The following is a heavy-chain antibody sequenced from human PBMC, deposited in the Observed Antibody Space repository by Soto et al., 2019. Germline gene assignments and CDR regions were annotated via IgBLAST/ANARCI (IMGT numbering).Heavy chain of an antibody. Sequence: SETLSLTCTASGGSISSYYWSWIRQPPGKGLEWIGYIYYSGSTNYNPSLKSRVTISVDTSKNQFSLKLSSVTAADTAVYYCARAGTDIVATSPFDYWGQGTLVTVSS. CDR1: GGSISSYY. CDR2: IYYSGST. CDR3: ARAGTDIVATSPFDY. V-gene: IGHV4-59*01. J-gene: IGHJ4*02. D-gene: IGHD5-12*01.